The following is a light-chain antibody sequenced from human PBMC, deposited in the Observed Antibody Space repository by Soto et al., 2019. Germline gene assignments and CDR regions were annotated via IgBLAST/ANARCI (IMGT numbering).Light chain of an antibody. CDR2: GAS. V-gene: IGKV3-20*01. CDR3: QQYGSSPSWT. J-gene: IGKJ1*01. Sequence: EIALTQSPGTLSLSPGERATISCRASQSVSSSYLAWYQQKPGQAPRLLIYGASSRATVIPDRFSGSGSGTDFTLTISRLEPEDFAVYYCQQYGSSPSWTFGQGTKVDI. CDR1: QSVSSSY.